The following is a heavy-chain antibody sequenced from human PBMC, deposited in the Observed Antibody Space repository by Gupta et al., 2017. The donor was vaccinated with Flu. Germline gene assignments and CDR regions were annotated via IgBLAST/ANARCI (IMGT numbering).Heavy chain of an antibody. V-gene: IGHV3-49*03. CDR3: TRKVYDTSGSYYDLAPKYAFDI. CDR2: IRSQAYGGAS. D-gene: IGHD3-22*01. Sequence: EVQLVESGGGLVQSGRSLRLSCTASGFPFGDYILSWFRQAPGKGLEWVGFIRSQAYGGASEYAPFVKGRFTISRDDSKSTTYLQMDSLKTEDTAVYYCTRKVYDTSGSYYDLAPKYAFDIWGQGTMSTVSS. CDR1: GFPFGDYI. J-gene: IGHJ3*02.